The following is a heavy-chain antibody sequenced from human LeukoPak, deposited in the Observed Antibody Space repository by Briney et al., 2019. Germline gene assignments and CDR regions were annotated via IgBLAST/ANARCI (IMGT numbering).Heavy chain of an antibody. CDR2: INTNTGNP. D-gene: IGHD3-3*01. Sequence: ASVKVSCKASGYTFTSYAMNWVRQAPGQGLEWMGWINTNTGNPTYAQGFTGRFVFSLDTSVSTAYLQISSLKAEDTAVYYCARVRFGVVITGQDAFDIWGQGTMVTVSS. J-gene: IGHJ3*02. CDR3: ARVRFGVVITGQDAFDI. V-gene: IGHV7-4-1*02. CDR1: GYTFTSYA.